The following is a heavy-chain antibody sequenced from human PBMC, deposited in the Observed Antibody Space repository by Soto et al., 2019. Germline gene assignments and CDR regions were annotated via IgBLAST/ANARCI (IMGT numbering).Heavy chain of an antibody. J-gene: IGHJ4*02. D-gene: IGHD1-20*01. CDR1: GYTLTSYY. V-gene: IGHV1-46*01. CDR2: INPSGGST. Sequence: QVQLVQSGAEVKKPGASVKVSCKASGYTLTSYYMHWVRQAPGQGLEWMGIINPSGGSTSYAQKFQGRVTMTRDTSTSTVYMELSSLRSEDTAVYYCASGITGNYFDYWGQGTLVTVSS. CDR3: ASGITGNYFDY.